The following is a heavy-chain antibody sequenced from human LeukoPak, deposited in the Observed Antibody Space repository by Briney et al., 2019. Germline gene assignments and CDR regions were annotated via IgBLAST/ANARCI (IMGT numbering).Heavy chain of an antibody. CDR3: ATAEQLD. V-gene: IGHV4-39*07. CDR2: VPYSGST. Sequence: SETLSLTCTVSGVSISSGHYFWAWIRQPPGRRLECIASVPYSGSTYYDPSFNGRVTLSVDTSKNQFSLRLNSVTAADTAVYYCATAEQLDWGQGTLVTVSS. D-gene: IGHD6-6*01. CDR1: GVSISSGHYF. J-gene: IGHJ4*02.